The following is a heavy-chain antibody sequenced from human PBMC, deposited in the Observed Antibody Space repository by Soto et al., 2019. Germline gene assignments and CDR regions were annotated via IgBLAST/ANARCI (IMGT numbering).Heavy chain of an antibody. D-gene: IGHD2-2*02. J-gene: IGHJ3*01. CDR3: AKVMAGVPAVISCAFDV. Sequence: GGSLRLSCAASGFTFSSYAMSWVRQAPGKGLEWVSAISGSGGSTYYADSVKGRFTISRDNSKNTLYLQMNSLRAEDTAVYYCAKVMAGVPAVISCAFDVWGQGTMVTVSS. V-gene: IGHV3-23*01. CDR2: ISGSGGST. CDR1: GFTFSSYA.